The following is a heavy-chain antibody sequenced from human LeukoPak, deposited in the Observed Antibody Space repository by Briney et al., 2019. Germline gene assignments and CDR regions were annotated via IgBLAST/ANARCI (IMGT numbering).Heavy chain of an antibody. J-gene: IGHJ6*03. CDR2: IYTSGTT. Sequence: SETLSLTCTVSDGSISNYYWSWIRQPAGKGLEWIGRIYTSGTTNYNPSLKSRVTMSVDTSKNHFSLSLDSVTAADTAVYYCARDVRRSSSSANSYYYYMDVWGKGTTVTVSS. D-gene: IGHD6-6*01. CDR3: ARDVRRSSSSANSYYYYMDV. CDR1: DGSISNYY. V-gene: IGHV4-4*07.